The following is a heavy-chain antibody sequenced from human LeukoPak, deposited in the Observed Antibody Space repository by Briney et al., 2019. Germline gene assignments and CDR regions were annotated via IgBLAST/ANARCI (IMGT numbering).Heavy chain of an antibody. CDR1: GFTFSSYE. Sequence: PGGSLSLSCAASGFTFSSYEVNWVRQAPGKGLEWVSYISSSGSTIYYADSVKGRFTISRDNAKNSLYLQMNSLRAEDTAVYYCARDLDGDYYFDYWGQGTLVTVSS. D-gene: IGHD4-17*01. J-gene: IGHJ4*02. CDR2: ISSSGSTI. V-gene: IGHV3-48*03. CDR3: ARDLDGDYYFDY.